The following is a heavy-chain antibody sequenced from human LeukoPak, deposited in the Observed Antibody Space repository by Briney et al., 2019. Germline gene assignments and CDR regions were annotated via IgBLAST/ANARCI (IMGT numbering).Heavy chain of an antibody. CDR2: IYYSGST. CDR1: GGSHCSYH. V-gene: IGHV4-59*08. Sequence: SETLSLTCTVSGGSHCSYHESCLRQPPGRRGEGIVYIYYSGSTIHHPSLKCRVNISVDTSKNQFSLKLSSVTAADTAVYYCARLHYYGSGSYCPFDYWGQGTLVTSSS. CDR3: ARLHYYGSGSYCPFDY. D-gene: IGHD3-10*01. J-gene: IGHJ4*02.